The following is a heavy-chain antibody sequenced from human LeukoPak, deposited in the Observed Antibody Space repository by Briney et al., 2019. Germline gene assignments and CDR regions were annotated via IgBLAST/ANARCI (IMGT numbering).Heavy chain of an antibody. V-gene: IGHV3-23*01. CDR2: ISGSGGST. D-gene: IGHD6-13*01. CDR1: GFTFSSYA. CDR3: AKGPTAAADTRYYYYYMDV. Sequence: GGSLRLSCAASGFTFSSYAMSWVRQAPGKGLEWVSAISGSGGSTYYADSVKGRFTISRDNSKNTLYLQINSLRAEDTAVYYCAKGPTAAADTRYYYYYMDVWGKGTTVTVSS. J-gene: IGHJ6*03.